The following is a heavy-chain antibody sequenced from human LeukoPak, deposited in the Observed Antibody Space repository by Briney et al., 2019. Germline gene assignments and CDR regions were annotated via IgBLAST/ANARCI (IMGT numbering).Heavy chain of an antibody. Sequence: GGSLRLSCAASGFTFSGSAMHWVRQASGKGLEWVGRIRSKANSYATAYAASVKGRFTISRDDSKNTAYLQMNSLKTEDTAVYYCTRPVTMVTRDYYYYMDVWGKGTTVTISS. CDR1: GFTFSGSA. J-gene: IGHJ6*03. V-gene: IGHV3-73*01. CDR2: IRSKANSYAT. CDR3: TRPVTMVTRDYYYYMDV. D-gene: IGHD3-10*01.